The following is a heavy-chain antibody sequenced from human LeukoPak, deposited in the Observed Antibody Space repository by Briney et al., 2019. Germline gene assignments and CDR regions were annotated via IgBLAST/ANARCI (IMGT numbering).Heavy chain of an antibody. V-gene: IGHV1-8*01. CDR1: GYTFTSYD. Sequence: ASVKVSCKASGYTFTSYDINWVRQATGQGLEWMGWMNPNSGNTGYAQKFQGRVTMTRNTSISTAYMELSSLRSEDTAVYYCARGRSVWFGELLNNYWGHGTLVTVSS. J-gene: IGHJ4*01. CDR2: MNPNSGNT. D-gene: IGHD3-10*01. CDR3: ARGRSVWFGELLNNY.